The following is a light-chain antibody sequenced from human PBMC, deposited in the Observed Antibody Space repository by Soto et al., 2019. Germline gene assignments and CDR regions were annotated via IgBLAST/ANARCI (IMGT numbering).Light chain of an antibody. Sequence: TQSPSFLSASVGDRVTLSCRASQGVGSTLAWYRQQPGQAPRLLIYDAYIRASGVPARFSGSGSGTEFTLTISGLQSEDFAVYFCQHYKTWPLAFGGGTKVEIK. V-gene: IGKV3-15*01. CDR2: DAY. CDR1: QGVGST. CDR3: QHYKTWPLA. J-gene: IGKJ4*01.